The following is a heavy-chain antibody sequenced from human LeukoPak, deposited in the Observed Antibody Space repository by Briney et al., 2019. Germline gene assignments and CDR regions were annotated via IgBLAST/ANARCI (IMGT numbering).Heavy chain of an antibody. CDR2: ISPTGSTT. V-gene: IGHV3-74*01. CDR1: GFSFSGHW. J-gene: IGHJ4*02. D-gene: IGHD6-6*01. Sequence: GGSLRLSCTASGFSFSGHWMHWARQLPGKGLVWVSRISPTGSTTSYADSVKGRFTVSRDNAKNTLYLQVNNLRAEDTAVYYCARGPNSNWSGLDFWGQGTLAIVSS. CDR3: ARGPNSNWSGLDF.